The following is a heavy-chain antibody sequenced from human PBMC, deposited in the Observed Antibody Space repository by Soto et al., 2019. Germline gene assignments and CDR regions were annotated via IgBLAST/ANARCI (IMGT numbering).Heavy chain of an antibody. CDR2: ISYDGSDK. CDR3: AKDTRVRFRYYGMDV. V-gene: IGHV3-30*18. Sequence: PGGSLRLSCAASGFTFSNYGIQWVRQAPGKGLEWVAVISYDGSDKQYADSVKGRFTISRDNSENTLYLQMNSLRAEDTAVYYCAKDTRVRFRYYGMDVWGQGSTVTVSS. D-gene: IGHD3-16*01. J-gene: IGHJ6*02. CDR1: GFTFSNYG.